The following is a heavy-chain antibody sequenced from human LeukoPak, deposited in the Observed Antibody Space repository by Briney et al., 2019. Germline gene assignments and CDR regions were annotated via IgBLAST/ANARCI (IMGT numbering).Heavy chain of an antibody. CDR1: GFTFNRYN. V-gene: IGHV3-48*03. J-gene: IGHJ6*04. Sequence: GGSLRLSCAASGFTFNRYNMNWVRQAPGKGLEWVSYISSSGSTIYYADSVKGRFTISRDNAKNSLYLQMNSLRAEDTAVYYCAELGITMIGGVWGKGTTVTISS. CDR2: ISSSGSTI. D-gene: IGHD3-10*02. CDR3: AELGITMIGGV.